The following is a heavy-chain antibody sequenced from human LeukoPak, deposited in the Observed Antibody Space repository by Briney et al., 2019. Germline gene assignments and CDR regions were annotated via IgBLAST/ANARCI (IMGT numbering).Heavy chain of an antibody. D-gene: IGHD6-19*01. V-gene: IGHV3-74*01. Sequence: GGSLRLSCEGSRFTFSSYWMHWVRQGPGKGLVWVSRINPDGTYTNYAESVKGRFTISRDNAKNTLYLQMNSLRAEDTAVYYCVKDSVGVAGPDYWGQGTLVTVSS. CDR2: INPDGTYT. J-gene: IGHJ4*02. CDR3: VKDSVGVAGPDY. CDR1: RFTFSSYW.